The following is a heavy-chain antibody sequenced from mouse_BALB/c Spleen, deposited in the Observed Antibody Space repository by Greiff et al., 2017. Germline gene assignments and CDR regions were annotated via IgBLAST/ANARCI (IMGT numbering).Heavy chain of an antibody. CDR3: ARDVMGGNYPLWYFDV. D-gene: IGHD2-1*01. V-gene: IGHV5-9-4*01. CDR2: ISSGGSYT. CDR1: GFTFSSYA. J-gene: IGHJ1*01. Sequence: EVKLVESGGGLVKPGGSLKLSCAASGFTFSSYAMSWVRQSPEKRLEWVAEISSGGSYTYYPDTVTGRFTISRDNAKNTLYLEMSSLRSEDTAMYYCARDVMGGNYPLWYFDVWGAGTTVTVSS.